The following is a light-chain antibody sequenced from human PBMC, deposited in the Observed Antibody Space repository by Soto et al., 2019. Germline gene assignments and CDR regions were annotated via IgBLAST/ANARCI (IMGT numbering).Light chain of an antibody. V-gene: IGKV3-20*01. Sequence: EIVLTQSPGTLSLSPGERATLSCRASKSFSSSYLAWYQQKPGQAPRLLIYGASSRATGIPDRFSGSGSGTDSTLTISRLEPEDFAVYYCQQYGSSPSSITFGQGTRLEIK. CDR2: GAS. CDR1: KSFSSSY. CDR3: QQYGSSPSSIT. J-gene: IGKJ5*01.